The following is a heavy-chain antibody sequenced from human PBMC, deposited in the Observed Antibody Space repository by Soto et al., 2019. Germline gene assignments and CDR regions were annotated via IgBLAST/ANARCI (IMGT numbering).Heavy chain of an antibody. CDR1: GFTFSGSA. CDR3: TSILLGSDYYYYYGMDV. Sequence: GSLRLSCAASGFTFSGSAMHWVRQASGKGLEWVGRIRSKANSYATAYAASVKGRFTISRDDSKNTAYLQMNSLKTEDTAVYYCTSILLGSDYYYYYGMDVWGQGTTVTVSS. D-gene: IGHD2-8*02. J-gene: IGHJ6*02. V-gene: IGHV3-73*01. CDR2: IRSKANSYAT.